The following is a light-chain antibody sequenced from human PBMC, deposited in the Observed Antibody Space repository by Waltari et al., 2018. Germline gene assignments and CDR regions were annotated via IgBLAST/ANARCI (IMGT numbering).Light chain of an antibody. Sequence: TPPTSMAVGPRGAGRVTWGGKNIGRKSVHWYQQKPGQAPVLVISYDSDRPSGIPERFSGSNSGDTATLTISRVEAGDEADYYCQVWDANTDPGVFGTGTEVTVL. J-gene: IGLJ1*01. CDR1: NIGRKS. CDR3: QVWDANTDPGV. CDR2: YDS. V-gene: IGLV3-21*01.